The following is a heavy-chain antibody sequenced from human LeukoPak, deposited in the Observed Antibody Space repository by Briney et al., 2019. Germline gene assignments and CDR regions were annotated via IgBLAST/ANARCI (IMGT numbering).Heavy chain of an antibody. J-gene: IGHJ4*02. CDR1: GFTFSSYA. CDR3: AKLGGIVVVTAIPF. CDR2: ISGSGGST. Sequence: GGSLRLSCAASGFTFSSYAMSWVRQAPGKGLEWVSAISGSGGSTYYADSVKGRFTISRDNSKNTLYLQMSSLRAEDTAVYYCAKLGGIVVVTAIPFWGQGTLVTVSS. D-gene: IGHD2-21*02. V-gene: IGHV3-23*01.